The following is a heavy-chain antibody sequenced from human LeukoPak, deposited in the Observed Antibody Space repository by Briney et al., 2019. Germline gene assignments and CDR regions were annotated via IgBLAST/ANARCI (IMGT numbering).Heavy chain of an antibody. CDR1: GFTFSTYW. CDR2: INQDGSEK. V-gene: IGHV3-7*04. Sequence: PGGSLRLSCAASGFTFSTYWMSWVRQAPGKGLEWVANINQDGSEKHYVDSVKGRFTISRDNAKNSLYLQMNSLRAEDTAVYYCARDRGDFDYWGQGTLVTVS. CDR3: ARDRGDFDY. J-gene: IGHJ4*02.